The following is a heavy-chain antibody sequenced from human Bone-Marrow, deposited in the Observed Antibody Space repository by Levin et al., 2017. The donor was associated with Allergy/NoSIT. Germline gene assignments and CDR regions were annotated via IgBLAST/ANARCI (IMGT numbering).Heavy chain of an antibody. J-gene: IGHJ4*02. CDR3: AREHGSGSYYLVMGY. CDR1: GFTFSSYE. Sequence: GGSLRLSCAASGFTFSSYEMNWVRQAPGKGLEWVSYISSSGSTIYYADSVKGRFTISRDNAKNSLYLQMNSLRAEDTAVYHCAREHGSGSYYLVMGYWGQGTLVTVSS. V-gene: IGHV3-48*03. CDR2: ISSSGSTI. D-gene: IGHD3-10*01.